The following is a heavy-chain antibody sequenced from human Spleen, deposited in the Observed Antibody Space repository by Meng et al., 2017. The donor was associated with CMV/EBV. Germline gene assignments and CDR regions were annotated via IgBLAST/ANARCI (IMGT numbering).Heavy chain of an antibody. D-gene: IGHD6-13*01. CDR3: AKAVWATAEYFDY. CDR1: GFTFSSYA. Sequence: GESLKISCAASGFTFSSYAMTWVRQAPGKGLEWVSLIYNGGSSTYYADSVKGRFTISRDDSKNTLYLQMNSLRAEDTAVYYCAKAVWATAEYFDYWGQGTLVTVSS. CDR2: IYNGGSST. V-gene: IGHV3-23*03. J-gene: IGHJ4*02.